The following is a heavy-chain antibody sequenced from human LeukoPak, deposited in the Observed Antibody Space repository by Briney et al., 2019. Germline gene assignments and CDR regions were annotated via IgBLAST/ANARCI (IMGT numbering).Heavy chain of an antibody. Sequence: SETLSLTSAVYGGSFSGYYWSWIRQPPGKGLEWIGEINHSGSTNYNPSLKSRVTISVDTSKNQFSLKLSSVTAADTAVYYCARGARGGNDWIPFDYWGQGTLVTVSS. CDR3: ARGARGGNDWIPFDY. V-gene: IGHV4-34*01. CDR1: GGSFSGYY. J-gene: IGHJ4*02. CDR2: INHSGST. D-gene: IGHD5-12*01.